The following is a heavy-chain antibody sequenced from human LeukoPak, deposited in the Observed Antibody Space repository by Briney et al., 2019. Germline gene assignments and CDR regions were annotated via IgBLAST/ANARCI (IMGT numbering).Heavy chain of an antibody. Sequence: PGGSLRLSCAASGFTFSNAWMSWVRQAPGKGLEWVGRIKSKTDGGTTDYAAPVKGRFTISRDDSKNTLYLQMNSLKTEDTAVYYCTSDIAAAGKDVWGKGTTVTVSS. CDR3: TSDIAAAGKDV. CDR1: GFTFSNAW. D-gene: IGHD6-13*01. CDR2: IKSKTDGGTT. V-gene: IGHV3-15*01. J-gene: IGHJ6*04.